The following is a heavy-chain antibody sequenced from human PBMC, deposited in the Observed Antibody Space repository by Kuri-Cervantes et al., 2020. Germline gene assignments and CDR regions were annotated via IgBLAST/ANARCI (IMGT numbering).Heavy chain of an antibody. CDR2: ISYDGSNK. D-gene: IGHD1-26*01. Sequence: GGSLRLSCAASGFTFSSYGMHWVRQAPGKGLEWVAVISYDGSNKYYADSVKGRFTISRDNSKNTLYLQMNSLRAEDTAVYYCAKDGAKWARYYFDCWGQGTLVTVSS. J-gene: IGHJ4*02. CDR1: GFTFSSYG. CDR3: AKDGAKWARYYFDC. V-gene: IGHV3-30*18.